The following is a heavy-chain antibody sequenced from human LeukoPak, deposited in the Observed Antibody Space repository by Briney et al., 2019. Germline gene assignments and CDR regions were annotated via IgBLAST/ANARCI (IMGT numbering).Heavy chain of an antibody. CDR1: GFTFSSYS. Sequence: PGGSLRLSCAASGFTFSSYSMNWVRQAPGKGLEWVSSISSSSSYIYYADSVKGRFTISRDNAKNSLYLQMNSLRAEDTAVYYCARDGLIAVAGTYWYFDLWGRGTLVTVSS. J-gene: IGHJ2*01. D-gene: IGHD6-19*01. CDR2: ISSSSSYI. CDR3: ARDGLIAVAGTYWYFDL. V-gene: IGHV3-21*01.